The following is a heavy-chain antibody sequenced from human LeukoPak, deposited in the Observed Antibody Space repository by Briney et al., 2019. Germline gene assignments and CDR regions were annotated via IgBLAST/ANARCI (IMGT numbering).Heavy chain of an antibody. V-gene: IGHV4-39*01. Sequence: PSXXLSLTCTVSGGSISTSSSYYWGWIRQPPGKGLEWIGSIYYTGDTYYNSSLKSRVTIYVDTTKNQFALKLTSVTAADTALYYCARLRGYTYGNPGYWGQGSLVTVSS. CDR3: ARLRGYTYGNPGY. D-gene: IGHD5-18*01. CDR1: GGSISTSSSYY. J-gene: IGHJ4*02. CDR2: IYYTGDT.